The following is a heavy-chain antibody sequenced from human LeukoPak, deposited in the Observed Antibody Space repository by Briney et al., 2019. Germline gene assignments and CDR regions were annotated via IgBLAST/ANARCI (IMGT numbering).Heavy chain of an antibody. D-gene: IGHD1-26*01. J-gene: IGHJ3*02. CDR3: ALLTIVGATLDAFDI. CDR2: ISGSGGST. V-gene: IGHV3-23*01. CDR1: GFTFSSYA. Sequence: PGGSLRLSCAASGFTFSSYAMSWVRQAPGKGLEWVSAISGSGGSTYYADSVKGRFTISRDNAKNSLYLQMNSLRAEDTAVYYCALLTIVGATLDAFDIWGQGTMVTVSS.